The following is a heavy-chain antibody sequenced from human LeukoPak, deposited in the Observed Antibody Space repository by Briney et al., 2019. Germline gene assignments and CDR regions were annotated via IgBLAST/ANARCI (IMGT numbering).Heavy chain of an antibody. CDR1: GFTFSSYS. CDR2: ISSSSSYI. D-gene: IGHD5-18*01. CDR3: GKEMTSMVTVEY. J-gene: IGHJ4*02. Sequence: GGSLRLSCAASGFTFSSYSMTWVRQAPGKGLEWVSSISSSSSYIYYADSVKGRFTISRDNSQNALYLYMNSLRADDTAVYYCGKEMTSMVTVEYWGQGTLVTVSS. V-gene: IGHV3-21*04.